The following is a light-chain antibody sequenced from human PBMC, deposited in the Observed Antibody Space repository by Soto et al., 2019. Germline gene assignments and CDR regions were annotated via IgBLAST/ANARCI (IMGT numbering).Light chain of an antibody. CDR3: QQRSNWPRT. CDR1: QSVSGY. V-gene: IGKV3-11*01. CDR2: DAS. Sequence: EIVLTQSPVTLSLSPGERANLSCWASQSVSGYLAWYQQKPGQAPRLLIYDASNRATGIPARFSGSGSGTDFTLTISSLEPEDFAVYYCQQRSNWPRTFGQGTKVEIK. J-gene: IGKJ1*01.